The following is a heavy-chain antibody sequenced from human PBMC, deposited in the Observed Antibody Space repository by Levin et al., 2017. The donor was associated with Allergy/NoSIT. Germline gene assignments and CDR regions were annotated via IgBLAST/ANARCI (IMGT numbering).Heavy chain of an antibody. CDR3: ARLWSLGQTYYYGSGSYFPTLFDY. Sequence: PSETLSLTCTVSGGSISSSSYYWGWIRQPPGKGLEWIGSIYYSGSTYYNPSLKSRVTISVDTSKNQFSLKLSSVTAADTAVYYCARLWSLGQTYYYGSGSYFPTLFDYWGQGTLVTVSS. CDR1: GGSISSSSYY. V-gene: IGHV4-39*01. J-gene: IGHJ4*02. CDR2: IYYSGST. D-gene: IGHD3-10*01.